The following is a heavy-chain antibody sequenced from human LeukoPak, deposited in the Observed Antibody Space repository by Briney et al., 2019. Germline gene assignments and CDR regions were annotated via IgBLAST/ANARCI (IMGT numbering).Heavy chain of an antibody. Sequence: GGSLRLSCTASGFAFSTYIMNWVRQAPGKGLEWASAISGSGGSTYYADSVKGRFTISRDNSKNTLYLQMNSLRAEDTAVYYCAKVPGTTGTGDAFDIGGQGTMVTVSS. V-gene: IGHV3-23*01. CDR3: AKVPGTTGTGDAFDI. CDR2: ISGSGGST. CDR1: GFAFSTYI. J-gene: IGHJ3*02. D-gene: IGHD1-1*01.